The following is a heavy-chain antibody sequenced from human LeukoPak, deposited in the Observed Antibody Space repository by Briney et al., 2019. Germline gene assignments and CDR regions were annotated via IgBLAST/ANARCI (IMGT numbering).Heavy chain of an antibody. D-gene: IGHD1-26*01. Sequence: PSETLSLTCIVSGGSINNYYWSWIRQPAGKGLEWIGRIYTGGTTYYNPSLKSRVTISVDTSKNQFSLKLSSVTAADTAMYYCARQGSGNYLSPVNYWGQGTLVTVSS. CDR1: GGSINNYY. CDR2: IYTGGTT. J-gene: IGHJ4*02. V-gene: IGHV4-4*07. CDR3: ARQGSGNYLSPVNY.